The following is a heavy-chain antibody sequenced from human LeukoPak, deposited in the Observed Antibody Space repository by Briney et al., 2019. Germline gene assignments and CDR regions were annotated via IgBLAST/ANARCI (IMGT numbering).Heavy chain of an antibody. CDR1: GFTLSDSG. J-gene: IGHJ4*02. D-gene: IGHD3-10*01. CDR3: ARSSLGRGVSGFGY. Sequence: GGSLRLSCAASGFTLSDSGMNWVRQPPGKGLEWVSGVSSDGRAYYGDSVKGRFTVSRDNFKNTLNLQMNNLRAEDTARHYCARSSLGRGVSGFGYWGQGTVVTVSS. V-gene: IGHV3-23*01. CDR2: VSSDGRA.